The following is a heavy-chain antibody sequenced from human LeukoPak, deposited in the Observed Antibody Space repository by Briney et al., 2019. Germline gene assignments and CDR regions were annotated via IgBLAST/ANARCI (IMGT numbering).Heavy chain of an antibody. Sequence: GGSLRLSCAASGFTFSSYAMSWVRQAPGKGLEWVSAISGSGGSTYYADSVKGQFTISRDNSKNTLYLQMNSLRAEDTAVYYCAKIRLRYFDWLLHGWFDPWGQGTLVTVSS. CDR1: GFTFSSYA. CDR3: AKIRLRYFDWLLHGWFDP. V-gene: IGHV3-23*01. CDR2: ISGSGGST. D-gene: IGHD3-9*01. J-gene: IGHJ5*02.